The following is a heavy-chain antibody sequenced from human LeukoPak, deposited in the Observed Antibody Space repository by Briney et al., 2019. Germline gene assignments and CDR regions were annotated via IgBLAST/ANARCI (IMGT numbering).Heavy chain of an antibody. Sequence: GGSLRLSCAASGFTVSSNYMSWVRQAPGKGLEWVSVIYSGGSTYYADSVKGRFTISRDNSKNTLYLQMNSLRAEDTAVYYCARDWGPDTAMVSNWGQGTLVTVSS. CDR1: GFTVSSNY. V-gene: IGHV3-53*05. J-gene: IGHJ4*02. CDR2: IYSGGST. CDR3: ARDWGPDTAMVSN. D-gene: IGHD5-18*01.